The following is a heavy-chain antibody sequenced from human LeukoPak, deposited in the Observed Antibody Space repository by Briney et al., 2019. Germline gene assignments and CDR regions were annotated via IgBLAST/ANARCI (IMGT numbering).Heavy chain of an antibody. D-gene: IGHD3-10*01. CDR3: ARGSYFQY. CDR2: IYYSGNT. Sequence: TSETLSLTCTVSGGSISSSSYYWGWIRQPPGKGLEWIGSIYYSGNTYYNPSLKSRVTISVDTSKNQFSLKLSSVTAADTAVYYCARGSYFQYWDQGTPVIVSS. V-gene: IGHV4-39*01. J-gene: IGHJ1*01. CDR1: GGSISSSSYY.